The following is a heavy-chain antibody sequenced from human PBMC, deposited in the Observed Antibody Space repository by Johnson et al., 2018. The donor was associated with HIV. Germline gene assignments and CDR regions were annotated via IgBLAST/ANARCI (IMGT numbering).Heavy chain of an antibody. Sequence: VQLVESGGGLVQPGGSLRLSCAASGFTFSSYWMSWVRQAPGKGLEWVANIKQGGSEPYSVDSVKGRFTISRDNARNSLYLQMNSLRAEDTAVYFCVRGIPMIAVVKGDAFDIWGQGTMVTVSS. V-gene: IGHV3-7*04. CDR2: IKQGGSEP. D-gene: IGHD3-22*01. J-gene: IGHJ3*02. CDR1: GFTFSSYW. CDR3: VRGIPMIAVVKGDAFDI.